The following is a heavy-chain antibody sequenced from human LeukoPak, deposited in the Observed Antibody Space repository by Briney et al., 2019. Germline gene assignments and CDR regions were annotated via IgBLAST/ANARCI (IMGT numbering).Heavy chain of an antibody. CDR2: ISSSSSYI. D-gene: IGHD6-19*01. Sequence: GGSLRLSCAASGFTFSSYSMNWVRQAPGKGLEWVSSISSSSSYIYYADSVKGRFTISRDNAKNSLYLQMNSLRAEDTAVYYCARRGWQWLNPLDYWGQGTLVTVSS. V-gene: IGHV3-21*01. J-gene: IGHJ4*02. CDR3: ARRGWQWLNPLDY. CDR1: GFTFSSYS.